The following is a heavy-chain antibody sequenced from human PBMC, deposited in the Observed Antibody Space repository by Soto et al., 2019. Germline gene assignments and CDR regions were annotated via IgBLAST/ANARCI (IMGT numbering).Heavy chain of an antibody. CDR2: ISYDGSNK. Sequence: GGSLRLSCAASGFTFSSYGMHWVRQAPGKGLEWVAVISYDGSNKYYADSVKGRFTISRDNSKNTLYLQMNSLRAEDTAVYYCAKFEQYDYSNYWRGSFDYWGQGT. V-gene: IGHV3-30*18. D-gene: IGHD4-4*01. J-gene: IGHJ4*02. CDR1: GFTFSSYG. CDR3: AKFEQYDYSNYWRGSFDY.